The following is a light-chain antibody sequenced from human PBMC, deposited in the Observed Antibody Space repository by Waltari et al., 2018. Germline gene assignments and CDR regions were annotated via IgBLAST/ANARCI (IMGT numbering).Light chain of an antibody. CDR2: EVS. Sequence: QSALTQPPSASGSPGQYATISCTGTTRDVGGYNYVPWYQQHPGNAPKLTIYEVSKRPSGVPDRFSGSKSGNTASLTVSGLQAEDEADYYCSSYAGSNNFLVFGGGTKLTVL. J-gene: IGLJ2*01. CDR3: SSYAGSNNFLV. CDR1: TRDVGGYNY. V-gene: IGLV2-8*01.